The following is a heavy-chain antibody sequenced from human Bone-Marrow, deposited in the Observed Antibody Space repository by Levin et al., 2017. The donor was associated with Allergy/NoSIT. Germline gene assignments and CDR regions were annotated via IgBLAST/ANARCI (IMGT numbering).Heavy chain of an antibody. J-gene: IGHJ6*02. V-gene: IGHV4-59*01. Sequence: GSLRLSCTVSGGSISSYYWIWIRQPPGKGLEWIGYVYYSGSTNYNPSLRSRLTISVDTSKNQFSLKLNSVTAADTAVYFCARDTLTGRYGMDVWGQGTTVTVSS. CDR2: VYYSGST. CDR1: GGSISSYY. CDR3: ARDTLTGRYGMDV. D-gene: IGHD3-9*01.